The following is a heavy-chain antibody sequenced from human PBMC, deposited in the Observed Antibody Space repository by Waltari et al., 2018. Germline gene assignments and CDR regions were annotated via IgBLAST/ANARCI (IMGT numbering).Heavy chain of an antibody. CDR1: GFTVRRGG. Sequence: EVRLVESGGGLVKPGGSLRISCAASGFTVRRGGMHWVRQAPGKGLEWVSSISSLSKYTYYADSVKGRFTISRDNAKNSLYLQMNSLRAEDTAVYFCARDGISSTQSGYFDYWGQGVLVTVSS. J-gene: IGHJ4*02. CDR2: ISSLSKYT. CDR3: ARDGISSTQSGYFDY. V-gene: IGHV3-21*01. D-gene: IGHD6-13*01.